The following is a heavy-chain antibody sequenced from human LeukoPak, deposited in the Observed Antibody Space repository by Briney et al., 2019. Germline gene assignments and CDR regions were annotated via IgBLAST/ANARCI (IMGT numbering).Heavy chain of an antibody. V-gene: IGHV4-59*01. J-gene: IGHJ4*02. Sequence: SETLSLTCTVSGVSISTYYWTWIRQPPGKGLEWIGYVYYSGSTSYNPSLKSRLTISVDTSKNQFSLKLSSVTAADTAVYYCARVPYYHDSSGYYYGYFDYWGQGTLVTVSS. CDR2: VYYSGST. D-gene: IGHD3-22*01. CDR3: ARVPYYHDSSGYYYGYFDY. CDR1: GVSISTYY.